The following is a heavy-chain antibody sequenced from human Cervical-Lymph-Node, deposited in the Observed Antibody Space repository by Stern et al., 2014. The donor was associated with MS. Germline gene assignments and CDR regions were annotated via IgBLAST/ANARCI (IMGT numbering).Heavy chain of an antibody. Sequence: QVQLVESGGGVVQPGGSLRLSCAASGFTFSNSGMHWVRQAPGKGLEWVAVIWFDGSYKYYADSVKGRFTISRDNSKDTLYLQMNSLRAEDTAVYYCARDPQSGSSWPRFFDSWGQGTLVTVSS. D-gene: IGHD6-13*01. CDR3: ARDPQSGSSWPRFFDS. CDR1: GFTFSNSG. V-gene: IGHV3-33*01. J-gene: IGHJ4*02. CDR2: IWFDGSYK.